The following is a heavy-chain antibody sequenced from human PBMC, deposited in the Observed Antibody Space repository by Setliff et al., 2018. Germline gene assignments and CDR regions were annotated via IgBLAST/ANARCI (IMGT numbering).Heavy chain of an antibody. D-gene: IGHD4-4*01. CDR1: GVSVSRHY. J-gene: IGHJ5*01. Sequence: PSETLSLTCIVSGVSVSRHYWSWIRQPPGKTLEWIGYIYTGGSTTYNPPLKSRVTLPLDTSKNHLSLNLTSVTAADTAVYYCAGRDYSGGDSWGHGTLVTVSS. CDR3: AGRDYSGGDS. CDR2: IYTGGST. V-gene: IGHV4-4*08.